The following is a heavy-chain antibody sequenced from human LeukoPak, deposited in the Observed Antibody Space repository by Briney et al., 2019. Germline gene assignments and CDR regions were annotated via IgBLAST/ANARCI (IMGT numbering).Heavy chain of an antibody. CDR3: ARRVAYCGGDCYSDY. V-gene: IGHV4-30-2*01. D-gene: IGHD2-21*01. CDR2: IYHSGST. CDR1: GGSISSGGYY. J-gene: IGHJ4*02. Sequence: PSQTLSLTCTVSGGSISSGGYYWSWIRQPPGKGLEWIGYIYHSGSTYYNPSLKSRVTISVDRSKNQFSLKLSSVTAADTAVYYCARRVAYCGGDCYSDYWGQGTLVTVSS.